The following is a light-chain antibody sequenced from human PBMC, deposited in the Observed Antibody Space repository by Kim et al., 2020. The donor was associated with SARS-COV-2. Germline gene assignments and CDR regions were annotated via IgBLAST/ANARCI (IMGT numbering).Light chain of an antibody. V-gene: IGLV4-69*01. CDR3: QTWGSGIGV. CDR2: VYSDGRH. Sequence: ASVKLTCTLSSGHINYAIAWLQQQPGKGPRYLMRVYSDGRHTKGDGIPDRFSGSSSGSEYSLTISSLQSEDEADYYCQTWGSGIGVFGGGTKVTVL. J-gene: IGLJ2*01. CDR1: SGHINYA.